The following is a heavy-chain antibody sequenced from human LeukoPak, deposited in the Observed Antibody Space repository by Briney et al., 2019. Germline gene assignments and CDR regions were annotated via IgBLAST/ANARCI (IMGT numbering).Heavy chain of an antibody. Sequence: ASVKVSCKASGYTFGTHWMHWVRQAPGQGLEWMAIINPSGDFRSYAQKFQGRLTVTRDMSTRTVYMELSDLRPEDTAVYYCARESHEGATRAYNWFDPWGQGTLVSVSS. V-gene: IGHV1-46*01. CDR1: GYTFGTHW. J-gene: IGHJ5*02. D-gene: IGHD1-26*01. CDR3: ARESHEGATRAYNWFDP. CDR2: INPSGDFR.